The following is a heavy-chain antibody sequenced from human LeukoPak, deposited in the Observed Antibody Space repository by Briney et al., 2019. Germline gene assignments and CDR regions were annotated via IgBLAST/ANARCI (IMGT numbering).Heavy chain of an antibody. CDR1: GFTFRNYW. D-gene: IGHD3-10*01. Sequence: GGSLRLSCGASGFTFRNYWIQWVRQNPGKGLLWVANINSDGNIIRYAESVKGRFTVSRDNAKKTLYLQMDSLRADDTAIYYCASQWFGEVSNYLGQGILVTVSS. V-gene: IGHV3-74*01. CDR2: INSDGNII. CDR3: ASQWFGEVSNY. J-gene: IGHJ4*02.